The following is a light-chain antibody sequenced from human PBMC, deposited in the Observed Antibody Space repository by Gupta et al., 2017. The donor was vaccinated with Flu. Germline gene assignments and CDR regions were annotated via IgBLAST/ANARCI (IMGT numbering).Light chain of an antibody. CDR1: QSVSSSY. J-gene: IGKJ1*01. CDR2: GAS. V-gene: IGKV3-20*01. CDR3: QQYGSSPWT. Sequence: ELALTQSPGTLSLSPGESATLSCRASQSVSSSYLAWYQQKPGQAPRLLIYGASSRATGIPDRFSGSGSGTDFTRTISRLEPEDFAVYYCQQYGSSPWTFGQGTKVEIK.